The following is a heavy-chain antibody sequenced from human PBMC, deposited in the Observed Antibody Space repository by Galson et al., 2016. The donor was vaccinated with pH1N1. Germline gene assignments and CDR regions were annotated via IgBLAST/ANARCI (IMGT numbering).Heavy chain of an antibody. Sequence: ETLSLTCTVSGGSISTSNFYWGWIRQSPGKGLEWIGNIYYSGSTYYNPSLKSRVTISVDTSKKQFSLNLNSVTAADTAVYYCARARKITGQTFWATADALRGGSGRFDYWGQGTLVTVSS. CDR2: IYYSGST. CDR1: GGSISTSNFY. CDR3: ARARKITGQTFWATADALRGGSGRFDY. V-gene: IGHV4-39*07. J-gene: IGHJ4*02. D-gene: IGHD3-10*01.